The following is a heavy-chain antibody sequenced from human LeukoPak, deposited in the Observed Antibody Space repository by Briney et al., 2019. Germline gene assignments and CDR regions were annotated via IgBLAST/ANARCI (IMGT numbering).Heavy chain of an antibody. CDR2: ISSSGSTI. Sequence: GGSLRLFCAASGFTFSSYEMNWVRQAPGKGLEWVSYISSSGSTIYYADSVKGRFTISRDNAKNSLYLQMNSLRAEDTAVYYCAGTVAEAVRWYFDLWGRGTLVTVSS. CDR1: GFTFSSYE. J-gene: IGHJ2*01. CDR3: AGTVAEAVRWYFDL. V-gene: IGHV3-48*03. D-gene: IGHD6-19*01.